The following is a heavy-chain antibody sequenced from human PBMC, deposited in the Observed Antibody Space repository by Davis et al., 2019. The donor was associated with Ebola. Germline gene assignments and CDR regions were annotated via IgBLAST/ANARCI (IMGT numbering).Heavy chain of an antibody. J-gene: IGHJ4*02. V-gene: IGHV3-20*04. Sequence: PGGSLRLSCAASGFTFDDYGMSWVRQAPGKGLEWVSGINWNGGSTGYADSVKGRFTISRNNSKKTVYLQLNSLRAEDTAVYYCAKDARYYDSGHFYNVGIDYWGQGTLVTVSA. CDR2: INWNGGST. D-gene: IGHD3-10*01. CDR1: GFTFDDYG. CDR3: AKDARYYDSGHFYNVGIDY.